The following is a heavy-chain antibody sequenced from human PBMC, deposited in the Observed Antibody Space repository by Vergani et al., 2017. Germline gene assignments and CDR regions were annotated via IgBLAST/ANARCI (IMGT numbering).Heavy chain of an antibody. CDR1: GYSFTSYW. CDR3: ARQDKWELLGSAAEYFQH. Sequence: EVQLVQSGAEVKKPGESLKISCKGSGYSFTSYWIGWVRQMPGKGLEWMGIIYPGDSDTRYSPSFQGQVTISADKSISTAYLQWSSLKASDTAMYYCARQDKWELLGSAAEYFQHWGQGTLVTVSS. V-gene: IGHV5-51*01. CDR2: IYPGDSDT. J-gene: IGHJ1*01. D-gene: IGHD1-26*01.